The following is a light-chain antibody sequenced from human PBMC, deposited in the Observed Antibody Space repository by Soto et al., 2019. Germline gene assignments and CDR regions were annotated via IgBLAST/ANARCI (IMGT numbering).Light chain of an antibody. V-gene: IGKV3-11*01. Sequence: DIGMTQSPDTLSLFPGERATLSCWASQSVSAYLAWYQQKPAQAPRLLIYDASKRAAGIPDRFSASGFGTVFTLTISSLEPEDFAVYYCQQRSNWPLTFGGGTKVEIK. CDR1: QSVSAY. CDR2: DAS. CDR3: QQRSNWPLT. J-gene: IGKJ4*01.